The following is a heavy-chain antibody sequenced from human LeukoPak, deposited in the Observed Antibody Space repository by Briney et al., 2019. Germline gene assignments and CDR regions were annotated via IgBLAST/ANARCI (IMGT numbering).Heavy chain of an antibody. Sequence: ASVKVSCKASGYTFTSYGISWVRQAPGQGLEWMGWISAYNGNTNYAQKLQGRVTMTTDTSTSTAYMELRSLRSDDTAVYYCARLPAAVDYDFWSSYLRIPHYYGMDVWGQGTTVTVSS. CDR2: ISAYNGNT. V-gene: IGHV1-18*01. CDR1: GYTFTSYG. D-gene: IGHD3-3*01. J-gene: IGHJ6*02. CDR3: ARLPAAVDYDFWSSYLRIPHYYGMDV.